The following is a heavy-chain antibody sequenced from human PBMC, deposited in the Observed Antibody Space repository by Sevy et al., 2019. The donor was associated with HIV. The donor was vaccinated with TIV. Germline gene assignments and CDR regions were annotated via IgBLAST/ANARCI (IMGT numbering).Heavy chain of an antibody. CDR2: IRSKASGGTT. J-gene: IGHJ5*02. Sequence: GGSLRLSCRASGFNFGDYPMSWFRQAPGKGLAWVGFIRSKASGGTTQYAASVKGRFTISRDDSESIAYLQMNSLKIEDTAVYYCSKGGSGTGWFDPWGQGTLVTVSS. CDR1: GFNFGDYP. CDR3: SKGGSGTGWFDP. V-gene: IGHV3-49*03. D-gene: IGHD3-10*01.